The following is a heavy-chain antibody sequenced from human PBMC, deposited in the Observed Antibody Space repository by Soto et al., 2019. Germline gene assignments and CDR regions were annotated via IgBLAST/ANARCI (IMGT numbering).Heavy chain of an antibody. CDR3: ARGFGSGYCSGGSCYSPSAFDI. Sequence: ASVKVSCKASGYTFTSYDINWVRQATGQGLEWMGWMNPNSGIAGYAQKFQGRVTITTDNSTSTAYMELSSLRSEDTAVYYCARGFGSGYCSGGSCYSPSAFDIWGQGTMVTVSS. J-gene: IGHJ3*02. D-gene: IGHD2-15*01. CDR2: MNPNSGIA. CDR1: GYTFTSYD. V-gene: IGHV1-8*01.